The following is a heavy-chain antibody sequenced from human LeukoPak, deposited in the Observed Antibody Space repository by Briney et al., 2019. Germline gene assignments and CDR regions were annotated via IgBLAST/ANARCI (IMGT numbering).Heavy chain of an antibody. CDR1: GGSFSGYY. CDR2: INHSGST. J-gene: IGHJ4*02. CDR3: ARGSRTFDY. V-gene: IGHV4-34*01. Sequence: PSETLSLTCAVYGGSFSGYYWSWIRQPPGKGLEWIGEINHSGSTNYNPSLKSRVTISADTSKNQFSLKLSSVTAADTAVYYCARGSRTFDYWGQGTLVTVSS.